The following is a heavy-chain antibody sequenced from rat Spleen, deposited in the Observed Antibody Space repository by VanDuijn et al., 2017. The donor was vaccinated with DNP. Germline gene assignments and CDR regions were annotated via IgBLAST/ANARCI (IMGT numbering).Heavy chain of an antibody. CDR2: TSYEGSST. CDR3: ATSPGPNWFAY. V-gene: IGHV5S10*01. Sequence: EVQLVESGGGLVQPGRSLKLSCAVSGFTFSDYYMAWVRQAPKKGLEWVASTSYEGSSTYYRDSVKGRFTISRDNANHTLYLQMDSLRSEDTATYYCATSPGPNWFAYWGQGTLVTVSS. D-gene: IGHD1-4*01. J-gene: IGHJ3*01. CDR1: GFTFSDYY.